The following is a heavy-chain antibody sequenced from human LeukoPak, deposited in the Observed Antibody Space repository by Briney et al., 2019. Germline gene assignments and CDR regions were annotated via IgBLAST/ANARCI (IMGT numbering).Heavy chain of an antibody. CDR3: GRVGYYYDSSGYYLDAFDI. CDR2: IYYSGST. V-gene: IGHV4-59*01. D-gene: IGHD3-22*01. CDR1: GGSISSYY. Sequence: SETLSLTCTVSGGSISSYYWSWIRQPPGKGLEWIGYIYYSGSTNYNPSLKSRVTISVDTSKNQFSLKLSSVTAADTAVYYCGRVGYYYDSSGYYLDAFDIWGQGTMVTVSS. J-gene: IGHJ3*02.